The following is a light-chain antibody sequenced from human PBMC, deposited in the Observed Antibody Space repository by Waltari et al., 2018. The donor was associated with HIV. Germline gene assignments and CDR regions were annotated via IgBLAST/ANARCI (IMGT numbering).Light chain of an antibody. CDR1: SSDIGSYNL. J-gene: IGLJ1*01. CDR2: AGS. V-gene: IGLV2-23*01. Sequence: QSALTQPASVSGSPGQSITISCTGTSSDIGSYNLVSWYQQHPGKAPKLMFYAGSKRPSGVSNRFSGSKSGNTASLTISGLQAEDEADYYCYSYAGSRTGYVFGTGTKVTVL. CDR3: YSYAGSRTGYV.